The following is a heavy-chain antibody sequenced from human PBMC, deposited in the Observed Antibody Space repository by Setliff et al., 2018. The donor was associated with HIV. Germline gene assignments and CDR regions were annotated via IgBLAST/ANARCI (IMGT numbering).Heavy chain of an antibody. Sequence: GGSLRLSCAASGFTFDDYAMHWVRQTPGKGLEWVSSISGSGSTTNYADSVKGRFTISRDNSKNTLYLQMNSLRAEDTAVYYCAKEQVPAAIQFHYYYMDVWGKGTTVTVSS. CDR1: GFTFDDYA. J-gene: IGHJ6*03. CDR2: ISGSGSTT. V-gene: IGHV3-23*01. CDR3: AKEQVPAAIQFHYYYMDV. D-gene: IGHD2-2*01.